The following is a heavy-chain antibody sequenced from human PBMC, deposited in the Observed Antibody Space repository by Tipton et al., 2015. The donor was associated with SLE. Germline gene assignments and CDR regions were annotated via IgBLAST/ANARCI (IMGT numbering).Heavy chain of an antibody. CDR2: ISSSSSYI. CDR1: GFTFSSYS. CDR3: ARDNDYGDVFDY. J-gene: IGHJ4*02. D-gene: IGHD4-17*01. Sequence: GSLRLSCAASGFTFSSYSMNWVRQAPGKGLEWVSSISSSSSYIYYADSVKGRFTISRDNAKNSLYLQMNSLRAEDTAVYYCARDNDYGDVFDYWGQGTLVTASS. V-gene: IGHV3-21*01.